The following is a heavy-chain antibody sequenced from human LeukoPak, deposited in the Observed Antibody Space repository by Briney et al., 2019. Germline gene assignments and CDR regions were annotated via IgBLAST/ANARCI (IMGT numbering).Heavy chain of an antibody. CDR3: ARDLVWFGEPKGYYKYMDV. CDR1: GFTFSSYG. V-gene: IGHV3-23*01. D-gene: IGHD3-10*01. J-gene: IGHJ6*03. Sequence: QPGGSLRLSCAASGFTFSSYGMHWVRQAPGKGLEWVSGISGSGGSTYYADSVKGRFTISRDNSKNTLYLQMNSLRAEDTAVYYCARDLVWFGEPKGYYKYMDVWGKGTTVTVSS. CDR2: ISGSGGST.